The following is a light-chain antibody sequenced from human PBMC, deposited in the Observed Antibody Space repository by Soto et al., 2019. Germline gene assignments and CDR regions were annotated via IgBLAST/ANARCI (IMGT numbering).Light chain of an antibody. CDR1: QSVGTN. CDR3: KQRSNWHCT. J-gene: IGKJ3*01. CDR2: DAS. Sequence: DIVMAQSPATLSISPGERATLSCRASQSVGTNLAWFQQKPGQAPRLLIYDASNRATGIPARFSGSGSGTEFTLTTSSLEPEDFAVYYCKQRSNWHCTFGRGTKVDIX. V-gene: IGKV3D-11*02.